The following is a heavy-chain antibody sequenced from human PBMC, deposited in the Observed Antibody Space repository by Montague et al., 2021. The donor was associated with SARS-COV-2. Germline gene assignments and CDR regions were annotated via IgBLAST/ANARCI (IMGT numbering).Heavy chain of an antibody. J-gene: IGHJ6*03. V-gene: IGHV4-34*01. Sequence: SETLSLTCAVHGGSFSTYSWNWIRQPPGKGLEWIGEIHHGGSTNYNPSLKSRVTIPADTSKNQLSLKLTSVAAADTAVYYCARLGDGVVPSPILGVGPYYSYYYTDVWGKGTTVTVSS. D-gene: IGHD3-10*01. CDR2: IHHGGST. CDR1: GGSFSTYS. CDR3: ARLGDGVVPSPILGVGPYYSYYYTDV.